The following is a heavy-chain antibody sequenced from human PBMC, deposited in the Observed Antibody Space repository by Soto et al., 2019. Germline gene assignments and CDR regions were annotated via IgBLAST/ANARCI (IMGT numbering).Heavy chain of an antibody. D-gene: IGHD6-13*01. V-gene: IGHV3-74*01. CDR3: ARGSSSWYVSFDY. Sequence: GGSLRLSCAASGFTFNNYAMSWVRQAPGKGLEWVSRINSDGSITSYADSVKGQFTISRDNAKNTLYLQMNSLRADDTAVYYCARGSSSWYVSFDYWGQGILVTVSS. J-gene: IGHJ4*02. CDR2: INSDGSIT. CDR1: GFTFNNYA.